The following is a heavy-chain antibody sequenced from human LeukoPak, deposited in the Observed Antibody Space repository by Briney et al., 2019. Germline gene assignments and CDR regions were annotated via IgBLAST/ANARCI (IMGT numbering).Heavy chain of an antibody. D-gene: IGHD1-26*01. V-gene: IGHV3-11*01. CDR1: GFTFSDYY. CDR2: ISSSGSTI. CDR3: AKDNWVGATHFDY. Sequence: PGGSLRLSCTASGFTFSDYYMSWIRQAPGKGLEWVSYISSSGSTIYYADSVKGRFTISRDNAKNSLYLQMNSLRAEDTAVYYCAKDNWVGATHFDYWGQGTLVTVSS. J-gene: IGHJ4*02.